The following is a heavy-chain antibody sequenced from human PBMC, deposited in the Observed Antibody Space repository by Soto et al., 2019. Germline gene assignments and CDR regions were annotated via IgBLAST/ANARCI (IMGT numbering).Heavy chain of an antibody. D-gene: IGHD5-18*01. J-gene: IGHJ3*02. Sequence: ASETMSLTCTVSGGSISSYYWSWIRQPPGKGLEWIGYIYYSGSTNYNPSLKSRVTISVDTSKNQFSLKLSSVTAADTAVYYCASGYSYGRNAFDISGQATMVTVSS. CDR1: GGSISSYY. CDR2: IYYSGST. CDR3: ASGYSYGRNAFDI. V-gene: IGHV4-59*08.